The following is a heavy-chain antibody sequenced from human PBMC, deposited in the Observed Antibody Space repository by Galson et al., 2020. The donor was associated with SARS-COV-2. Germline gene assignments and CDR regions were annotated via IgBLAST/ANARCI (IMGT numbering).Heavy chain of an antibody. D-gene: IGHD6-13*01. J-gene: IGHJ6*03. CDR3: ARDTLERIAAAGPYYYYYYMDV. CDR1: GYTFTNYY. CDR2: INPSGGST. V-gene: IGHV1-46*01. Sequence: ASVKVSCKASGYTFTNYYMHWVRQAPGQGLEWMGIINPSGGSTSYAQKFQGRVTMTRDTSTSTVYMELSSLRSEDTAVYYCARDTLERIAAAGPYYYYYYMDVWGKGTTVT.